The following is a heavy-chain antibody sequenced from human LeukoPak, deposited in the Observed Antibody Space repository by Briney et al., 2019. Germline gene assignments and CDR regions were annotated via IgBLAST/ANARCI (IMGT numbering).Heavy chain of an antibody. CDR2: INPNSGGT. V-gene: IGHV1-2*04. CDR1: GYAFTGYY. D-gene: IGHD3-22*01. Sequence: ASVKVSCKASGYAFTGYYMHWVRQAPGQGLEWMGWINPNSGGTNYAQKFQGWVTMTRDTSISTAYMELSRLRSDDTAVYYCARATRKYYYDSSGYYGGYYFDYWGQGTLVTVSS. CDR3: ARATRKYYYDSSGYYGGYYFDY. J-gene: IGHJ4*02.